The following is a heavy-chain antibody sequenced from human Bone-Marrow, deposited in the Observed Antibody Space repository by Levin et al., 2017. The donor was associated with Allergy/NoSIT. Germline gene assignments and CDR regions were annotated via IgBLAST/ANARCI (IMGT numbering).Heavy chain of an antibody. CDR1: GFTFSSYW. CDR2: INSDGSST. V-gene: IGHV3-74*01. J-gene: IGHJ5*02. D-gene: IGHD6-13*01. CDR3: ARGDRGEQQLVPRGFDP. Sequence: GGSLRLSCAASGFTFSSYWMHWVRQAPGKGLVWVSRINSDGSSTSYADSVKGRFTISRDNAKNTLYLQMNSLRAEDTAVYYCARGDRGEQQLVPRGFDPWGQGTLVTVSS.